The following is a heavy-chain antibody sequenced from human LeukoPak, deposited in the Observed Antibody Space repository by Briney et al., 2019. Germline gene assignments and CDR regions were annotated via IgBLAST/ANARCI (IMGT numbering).Heavy chain of an antibody. CDR1: GGSISSSSHY. V-gene: IGHV4-61*01. CDR2: IYHSGST. D-gene: IGHD6-13*01. J-gene: IGHJ5*02. Sequence: SETLSLTCTVSGGSISSSSHYWGWIRQPPGKGLEWIGYIYHSGSTNYNPSLKSRATISEDTSKNQFSLKLSSVTAADTAVYYCARDLAAAGTIDPWGQGTLVTVSS. CDR3: ARDLAAAGTIDP.